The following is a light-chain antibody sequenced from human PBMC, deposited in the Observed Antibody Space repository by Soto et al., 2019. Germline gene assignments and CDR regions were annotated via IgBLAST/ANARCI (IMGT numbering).Light chain of an antibody. Sequence: QSVLTQPASVSGSPGQSITISCTGTSSDVVGYNYVSWYQQHPGKAPKLMIYDVSNRPSGVSNRFSGSKSGNTASLTISGLQAEDEVDYYCSSYTSGSTLAYVFGTGTKVTVL. J-gene: IGLJ1*01. CDR1: SSDVVGYNY. CDR2: DVS. CDR3: SSYTSGSTLAYV. V-gene: IGLV2-14*01.